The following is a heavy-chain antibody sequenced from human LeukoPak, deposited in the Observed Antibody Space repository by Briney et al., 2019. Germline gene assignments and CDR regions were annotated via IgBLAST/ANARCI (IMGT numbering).Heavy chain of an antibody. CDR3: ARGTNLDY. J-gene: IGHJ4*02. D-gene: IGHD2-8*01. CDR1: GLTFSSYW. Sequence: GGSLRLSCGASGLTFSSYWMSWVRQAPGKGLERVAYINQEGSQKYYVDSVKGRFTISRDNAKNSLYLQMNSLRAEDTAVYYCARGTNLDYWGQGALVTVSS. CDR2: INQEGSQK. V-gene: IGHV3-7*01.